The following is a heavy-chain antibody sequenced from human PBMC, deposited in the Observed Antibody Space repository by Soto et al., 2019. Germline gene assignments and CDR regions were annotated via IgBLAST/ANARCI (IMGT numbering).Heavy chain of an antibody. D-gene: IGHD2-2*02. V-gene: IGHV3-21*01. CDR1: GFTFSSYS. CDR2: ISSSSSYI. Sequence: GGSLRLSCAASGFTFSSYSMNWVRQAPGKGLEWVSYISSSSSYIYYADSVKGRFTISRDNAKNSLYLQMNSLRAEDTAVYYCATVPAAIRRRYYGMDVWGQGTTVTVSS. CDR3: ATVPAAIRRRYYGMDV. J-gene: IGHJ6*02.